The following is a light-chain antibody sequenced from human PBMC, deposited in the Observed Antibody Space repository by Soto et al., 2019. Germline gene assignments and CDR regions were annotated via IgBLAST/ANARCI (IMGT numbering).Light chain of an antibody. CDR1: QSVNNNF. J-gene: IGKJ2*01. Sequence: EIVLTQSPGTLSLSPGERVTLSCRASQSVNNNFLSWYQQKPGRAPRLLIYAASSGATGIPDRFSGSGSGTDFTLTINRLEPEDFATFYCQQSYSTPYTFGQGTKVDIK. V-gene: IGKV3-20*01. CDR2: AAS. CDR3: QQSYSTPYT.